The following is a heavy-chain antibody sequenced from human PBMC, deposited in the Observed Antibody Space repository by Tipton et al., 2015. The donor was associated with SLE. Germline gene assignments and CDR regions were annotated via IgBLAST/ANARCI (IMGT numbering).Heavy chain of an antibody. CDR3: ARRWVQTVFDY. Sequence: QSGAEVKKPGESLRISCKASGYTFAKFWIGWVRQMPGKGLEWMGLIYPGDSDTRYNPSFQGHVSMSIDRSTTTAYLQWRSLKASDSAMYFGARRWVQTVFDYWGQGTLVTVSA. CDR2: IYPGDSDT. CDR1: GYTFAKFW. J-gene: IGHJ4*02. V-gene: IGHV5-51*03. D-gene: IGHD3-10*01.